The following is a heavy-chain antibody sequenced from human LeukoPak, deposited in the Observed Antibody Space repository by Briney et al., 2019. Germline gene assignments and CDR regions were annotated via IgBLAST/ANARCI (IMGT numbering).Heavy chain of an antibody. D-gene: IGHD5-18*01. CDR3: AKDIRRGENYGYDQFAY. J-gene: IGHJ4*02. Sequence: GGSLRLSCAASGFTFDDYGMSWVRQAPGKGLEWVSGINWNGGSTGYADSVKGRFTISRDNSKNTLYLQMNSLRAEDTALYSCAKDIRRGENYGYDQFAYWGQGTLVTVSS. CDR1: GFTFDDYG. V-gene: IGHV3-20*04. CDR2: INWNGGST.